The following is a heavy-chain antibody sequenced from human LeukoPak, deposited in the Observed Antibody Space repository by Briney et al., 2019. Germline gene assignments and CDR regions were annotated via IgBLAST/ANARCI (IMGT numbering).Heavy chain of an antibody. Sequence: PSETLSLTCTVSGGSISSFPWSWIRQPPGKGLECIGYISYSGTIDYSPSLKSRVTISADMSKNQFSLNLSSVTAADTAVYYCARGRSHYYDSSGYYRHNAFDIWGQGTMVTVYS. CDR3: ARGRSHYYDSSGYYRHNAFDI. V-gene: IGHV4-59*01. CDR2: ISYSGTI. CDR1: GGSISSFP. D-gene: IGHD3-22*01. J-gene: IGHJ3*02.